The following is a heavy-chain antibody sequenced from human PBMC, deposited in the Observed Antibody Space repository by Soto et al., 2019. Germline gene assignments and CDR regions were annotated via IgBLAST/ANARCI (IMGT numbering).Heavy chain of an antibody. CDR1: GGSISSGGYY. V-gene: IGHV4-31*03. Sequence: SETLSLTCTVSGGSISSGGYYWSWIRQHPGKGLEWIGYIYYSGSTYYNPSLKSRVTISVDTSKNQFSLKLSSVTAADTAVYYCAREGRIGYSNKYYFDYWGQGTLVTVSS. CDR2: IYYSGST. D-gene: IGHD4-4*01. J-gene: IGHJ4*02. CDR3: AREGRIGYSNKYYFDY.